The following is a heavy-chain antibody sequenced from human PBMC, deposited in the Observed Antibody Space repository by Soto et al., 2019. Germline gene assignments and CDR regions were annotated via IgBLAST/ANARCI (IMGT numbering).Heavy chain of an antibody. CDR1: GFTFNNYA. CDR3: AKGAYDSHRSSTDF. D-gene: IGHD3-22*01. CDR2: LSGASGSP. Sequence: WGSLRLSCVASGFTFNNYAMFWFRRAPGEGLQWVSTLSGASGSPYYADSVKGRFTVSRDSSKNTLYLQMDTLRAEDTAVYYCAKGAYDSHRSSTDFWGQGTLVTVSS. J-gene: IGHJ4*02. V-gene: IGHV3-23*01.